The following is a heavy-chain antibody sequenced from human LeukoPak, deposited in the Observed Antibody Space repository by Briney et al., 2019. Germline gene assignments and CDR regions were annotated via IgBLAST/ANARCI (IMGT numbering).Heavy chain of an antibody. J-gene: IGHJ4*02. CDR1: GSTFSNYA. V-gene: IGHV3-23*01. CDR3: AKDISQGYTAGSIEQDY. D-gene: IGHD5-18*01. CDR2: ISNTDGST. Sequence: GGSLRLSCVASGSTFSNYAMSWVRQAPGKGLEWVSAISNTDGSTYYADSMRGRFTISRDNSKNTLYLQMNSLGAEDTAVYYCAKDISQGYTAGSIEQDYWGQGTLVTVSS.